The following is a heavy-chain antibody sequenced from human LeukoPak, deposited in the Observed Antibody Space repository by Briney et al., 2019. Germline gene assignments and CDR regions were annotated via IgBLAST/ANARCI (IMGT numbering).Heavy chain of an antibody. CDR1: GDSVSSGSYY. CDR2: IYYSGST. CDR3: ARVYSSSLHFDY. J-gene: IGHJ4*02. Sequence: PSETLSLTCTVSGDSVSSGSYYWSWIRQPPGKGLEWIGYIYYSGSTNYNPSLKSRVTISVDTSKNQFSLKLSSVTAADTAVYYCARVYSSSLHFDYWGQGTLVTVSS. D-gene: IGHD6-6*01. V-gene: IGHV4-61*01.